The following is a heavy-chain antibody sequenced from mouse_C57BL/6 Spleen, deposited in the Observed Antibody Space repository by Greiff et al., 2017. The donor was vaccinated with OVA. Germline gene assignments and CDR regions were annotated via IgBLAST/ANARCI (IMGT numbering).Heavy chain of an antibody. Sequence: QVQLQQSGAELARPGASVKLSCKASGYTFTNYGISWVKQSTGQGLEWIGEIYPRSGNTYYNEKFKGKATVTADKSSSTAYMELRSLTSEDSAVYFCARKGLGWDFDGWGTGTTVTVSS. CDR3: ARKGLGWDFDG. J-gene: IGHJ1*03. V-gene: IGHV1-81*01. CDR2: IYPRSGNT. CDR1: GYTFTNYG.